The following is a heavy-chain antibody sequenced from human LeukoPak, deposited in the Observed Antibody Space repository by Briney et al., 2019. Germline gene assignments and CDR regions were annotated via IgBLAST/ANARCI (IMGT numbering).Heavy chain of an antibody. CDR1: GGSISSGGYY. Sequence: PPQTLSLTCTVSGGSISSGGYYWSWIRQHPGKGLEWIGYIYYSGSTYYNPSLKSRVTISVDTSKNQFSLKLSSVTAADTAVHYCARGLRYFDWLYPDCWGQGTLVTVSS. V-gene: IGHV4-31*03. J-gene: IGHJ4*02. CDR2: IYYSGST. D-gene: IGHD3-9*01. CDR3: ARGLRYFDWLYPDC.